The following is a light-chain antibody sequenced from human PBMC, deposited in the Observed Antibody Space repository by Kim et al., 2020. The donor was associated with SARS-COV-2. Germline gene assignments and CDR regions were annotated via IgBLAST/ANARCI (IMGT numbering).Light chain of an antibody. CDR3: LQRRNWPNT. Sequence: LSPEGRAVFPCRAKRCVHRLFALYQQTPGQAPGLLICSASIRATGTPARFSGSGCGTDFTLTISSLESKDFAVYYCLQRRNWPNTLGQGTKLEI. V-gene: IGKV3-11*01. CDR2: SAS. CDR1: RCVHRL. J-gene: IGKJ2*01.